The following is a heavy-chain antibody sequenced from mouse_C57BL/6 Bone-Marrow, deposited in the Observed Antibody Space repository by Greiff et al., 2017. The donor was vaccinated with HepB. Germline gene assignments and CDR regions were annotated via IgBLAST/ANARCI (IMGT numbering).Heavy chain of an antibody. CDR1: GFSLTSYG. D-gene: IGHD1-1*01. CDR2: IWSDGST. V-gene: IGHV2-6*03. CDR3: ARLDYYGSSYWFAY. J-gene: IGHJ3*01. Sequence: VKLVESGPGLVAPSQSLSITCTVSGFSLTSYGVHWVRQPPGKGLEWLGVIWSDGSTTYNSAPKSRLSISKDNSKSQVFLKMNSLQTDDTAMYYCARLDYYGSSYWFAYWGQGTLVTVSA.